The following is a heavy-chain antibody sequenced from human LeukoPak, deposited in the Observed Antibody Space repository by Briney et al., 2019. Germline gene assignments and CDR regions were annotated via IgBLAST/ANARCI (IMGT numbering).Heavy chain of an antibody. CDR1: GGSISSSSYY. CDR2: NYYSGST. CDR3: AGKVLRYFDWLLQIDY. J-gene: IGHJ4*02. V-gene: IGHV4-39*01. D-gene: IGHD3-9*01. Sequence: KPSETLSLTCTVSGGSISSSSYYWGWIRQPPGKGLEWIGSNYYSGSTYYNPSLKSRVTISVDTSKNQFSLKLSSVTAADTAVYYCAGKVLRYFDWLLQIDYWGQGTLVTVSS.